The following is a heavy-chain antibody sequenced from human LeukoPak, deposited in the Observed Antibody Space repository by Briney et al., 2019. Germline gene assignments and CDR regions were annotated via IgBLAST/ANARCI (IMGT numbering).Heavy chain of an antibody. CDR1: GYTFTSYG. D-gene: IGHD2-2*01. J-gene: IGHJ4*02. Sequence: ASVKVSCKASGYTFTSYGISWVRQAPGQGLEWMGWISAYNGNTNYAQKLQGRVTMTTDTSTSTAYMELKSLRSDDTAVYYCARDKGYCSSTSSFPIDYWGQGTLVTVSS. CDR3: ARDKGYCSSTSSFPIDY. V-gene: IGHV1-18*01. CDR2: ISAYNGNT.